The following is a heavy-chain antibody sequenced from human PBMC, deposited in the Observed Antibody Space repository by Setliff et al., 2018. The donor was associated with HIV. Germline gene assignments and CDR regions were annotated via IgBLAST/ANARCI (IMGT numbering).Heavy chain of an antibody. Sequence: ASVKVSCKASGYTFTSYGMSWVRQPPGQGLEWMGWISAYNGNTHYAQKLQGRVTMTTDTSTSTAYMELRSLRSDDTAVYYCARDYYGSGSYFLLDYWGPGTLVTVSS. CDR2: ISAYNGNT. V-gene: IGHV1-18*01. D-gene: IGHD3-10*01. J-gene: IGHJ4*02. CDR3: ARDYYGSGSYFLLDY. CDR1: GYTFTSYG.